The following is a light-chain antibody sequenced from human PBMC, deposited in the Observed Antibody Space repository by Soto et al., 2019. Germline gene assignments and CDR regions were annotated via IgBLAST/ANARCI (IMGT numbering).Light chain of an antibody. V-gene: IGLV2-14*01. Sequence: QSVLAQPASVSGSPGQSITISCTGTSSNVGHYNYVSWYQQNQGKAPKLIIYRVSSRPSGVSNRFSASKSGNTASLTISGLQAEDEADYYCASYTTSSTFVFGTGTKVTVL. CDR3: ASYTTSSTFV. CDR1: SSNVGHYNY. CDR2: RVS. J-gene: IGLJ1*01.